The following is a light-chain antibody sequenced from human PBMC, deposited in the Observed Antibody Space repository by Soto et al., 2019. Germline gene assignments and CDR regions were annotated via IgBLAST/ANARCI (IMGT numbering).Light chain of an antibody. CDR3: QQTFSTFWT. V-gene: IGKV1-39*01. Sequence: DLQMTQSPSSLSTSVGDRVTITCRASQNINRYLNWYQQKPGKVPKLLIHGASNLQSGVSSRFSGSGFGTDFTLTISDLQPEDFATYYCQQTFSTFWTFGPGTKLELK. CDR2: GAS. CDR1: QNINRY. J-gene: IGKJ2*01.